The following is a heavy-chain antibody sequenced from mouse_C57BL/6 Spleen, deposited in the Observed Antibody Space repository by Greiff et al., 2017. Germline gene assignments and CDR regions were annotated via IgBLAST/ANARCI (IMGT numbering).Heavy chain of an antibody. CDR3: ARVQRRRLYAMDY. D-gene: IGHD3-2*02. Sequence: EVKLVESGGGLVKPGGSLKLSCAASGFTFSSYAMSWVRQTPEKRLEWVATISDGGSYTYYPDNVKGRFTISRDNAKNNLYLQMSHLKSEDTAMYYCARVQRRRLYAMDYWGQGTSVTVSS. V-gene: IGHV5-4*03. CDR2: ISDGGSYT. CDR1: GFTFSSYA. J-gene: IGHJ4*01.